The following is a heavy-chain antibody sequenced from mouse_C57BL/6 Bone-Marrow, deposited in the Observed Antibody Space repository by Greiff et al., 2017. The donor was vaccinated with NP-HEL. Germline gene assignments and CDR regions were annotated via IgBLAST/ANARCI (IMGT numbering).Heavy chain of an antibody. V-gene: IGHV14-3*01. J-gene: IGHJ3*01. Sequence: VQLQQSVAELVRPGASVKLSCTASGFNIKNTYMHWVKQRPEQGLEWIGRIDPANGTTKYAPKFQGKATITADTSSNTAYLQLSSLTSEDTAIYYCARCFITTVVATRAWLAYWGQGTLVTVSA. CDR1: GFNIKNTY. CDR2: IDPANGTT. CDR3: ARCFITTVVATRAWLAY. D-gene: IGHD1-1*01.